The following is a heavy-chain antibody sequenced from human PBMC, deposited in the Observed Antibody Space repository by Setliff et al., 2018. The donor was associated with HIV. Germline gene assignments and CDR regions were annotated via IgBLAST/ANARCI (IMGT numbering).Heavy chain of an antibody. Sequence: SETLSLTCSVSGASLQSYYWSWIRQPAGKGLQWIGRIYYVGWSKYNPSLEDRVTMSVDTSNNQISLRLSSVTAADTAMHYCVRDDYGYNVKGFDYWGPGTLVTVSS. J-gene: IGHJ4*02. CDR1: GASLQSYY. V-gene: IGHV4-4*07. CDR2: IYYVGWS. D-gene: IGHD4-17*01. CDR3: VRDDYGYNVKGFDY.